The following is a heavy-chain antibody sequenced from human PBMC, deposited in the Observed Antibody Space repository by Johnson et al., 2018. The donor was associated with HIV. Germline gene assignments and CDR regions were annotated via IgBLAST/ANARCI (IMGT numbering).Heavy chain of an antibody. CDR1: GFRFSNYA. CDR3: ARDDIRDGKSFDI. CDR2: IRSDGSKK. V-gene: IGHV3-30*02. Sequence: QVQLVESGGGVVQPGRSLRLSCAASGFRFSNYALHWVRQAPGKGLEWVAFIRSDGSKKNYAVSVKGRFTISRDNSKNTLYLQLNSLRTEDTAVYYCARDDIRDGKSFDIWGQGTMVTVSS. J-gene: IGHJ3*02.